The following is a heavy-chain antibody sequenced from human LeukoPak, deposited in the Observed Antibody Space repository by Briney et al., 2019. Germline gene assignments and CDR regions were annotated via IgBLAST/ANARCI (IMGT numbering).Heavy chain of an antibody. V-gene: IGHV3-21*01. CDR1: GFTFSSYS. CDR3: ARNTGDYYGMDV. Sequence: PGGSLRLSCAASGFTFSSYSMNWVRQAPGKGLEWVSSISSSSSYIYYADSVKGRFTISRDNAKNSLYLQMNSLRAEDTAVHYCARNTGDYYGMDVWGQGTTVTASS. J-gene: IGHJ6*02. CDR2: ISSSSSYI. D-gene: IGHD1-14*01.